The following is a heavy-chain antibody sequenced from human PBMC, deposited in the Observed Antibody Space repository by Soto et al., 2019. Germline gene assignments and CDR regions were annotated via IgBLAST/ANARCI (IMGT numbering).Heavy chain of an antibody. CDR2: IYWDDDK. CDR3: AHRRVSLWFAELLSGAEVPGFDP. D-gene: IGHD3-10*01. Sequence: QIPLKESGPTLVQPTQTLTLTCTFSGFSLSTSGVGVGWIRQPPGKALEWLALIYWDDDKRYSPSLKSRLTITNDTSKNQVVLTMTDMDPVDTATYYCAHRRVSLWFAELLSGAEVPGFDPWGQGTVVTVSS. J-gene: IGHJ5*02. CDR1: GFSLSTSGVG. V-gene: IGHV2-5*02.